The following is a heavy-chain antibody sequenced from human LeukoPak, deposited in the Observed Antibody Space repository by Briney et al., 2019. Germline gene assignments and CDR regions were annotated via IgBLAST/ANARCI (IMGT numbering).Heavy chain of an antibody. CDR2: IYYSGST. CDR3: ARSEKTTVTTPGDY. J-gene: IGHJ4*02. D-gene: IGHD4-17*01. CDR1: GGSISSSSYY. V-gene: IGHV4-39*01. Sequence: SETLSLTCTVSGGSISSSSYYWGWIRQPPGKGLEWIGSIYYSGSTYYNPSLKSRVTISVDTSKNQFSQKLSSVTAADTAVYYCARSEKTTVTTPGDYWGQGTLVTVSS.